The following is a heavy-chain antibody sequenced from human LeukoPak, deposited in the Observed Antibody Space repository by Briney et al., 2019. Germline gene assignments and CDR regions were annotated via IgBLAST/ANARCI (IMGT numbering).Heavy chain of an antibody. J-gene: IGHJ3*02. CDR1: GFTFSSYS. CDR3: ARVQLDPRDAFDI. V-gene: IGHV3-21*01. Sequence: PGGSLRLSCAASGFTFSSYSMNWVRQAPGKGLEWVSSISSSSSYIYYADSVKGRFTISRDNAKNSLYLQMNSLRAEDTAVYYCARVQLDPRDAFDIWGQGTMVTVSS. CDR2: ISSSSSYI. D-gene: IGHD1-1*01.